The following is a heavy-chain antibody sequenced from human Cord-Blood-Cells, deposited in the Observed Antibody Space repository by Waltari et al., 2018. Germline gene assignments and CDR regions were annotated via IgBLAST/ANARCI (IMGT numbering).Heavy chain of an antibody. CDR1: GGSFSGYY. V-gene: IGHV4-34*01. D-gene: IGHD1-26*01. CDR3: ARGSGGSYDAFDI. CDR2: INHGGST. Sequence: QVQLQQWGAGLLKPSETLSLTCAVYGGSFSGYYWSWIRQPPGKGLEWIGEINHGGSTNYNPSLKSRVTISVDTSKNQFSLKLSSVTAADTAVYYCARGSGGSYDAFDIWGQGTMVTVSS. J-gene: IGHJ3*02.